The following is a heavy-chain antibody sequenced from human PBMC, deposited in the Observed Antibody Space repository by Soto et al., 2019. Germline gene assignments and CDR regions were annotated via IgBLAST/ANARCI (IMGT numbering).Heavy chain of an antibody. Sequence: GGSLRLSCAASGFIFSSYAMSWVRQAPGKGLEWVSAISGSGGSTYYADSVKGRFTISRDNSKNTLYLQMNSLRDEDSAVYFCVRDRDLYRDMFHADLWGQGTLVTVSS. V-gene: IGHV3-23*01. J-gene: IGHJ4*01. CDR1: GFIFSSYA. CDR3: VRDRDLYRDMFHADL. D-gene: IGHD3-10*02. CDR2: ISGSGGST.